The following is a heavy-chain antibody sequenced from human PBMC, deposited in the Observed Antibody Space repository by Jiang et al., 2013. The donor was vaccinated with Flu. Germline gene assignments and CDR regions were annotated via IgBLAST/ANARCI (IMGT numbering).Heavy chain of an antibody. D-gene: IGHD3-10*01. CDR3: ARHYYGSGIDAFDF. V-gene: IGHV3-11*06. CDR2: ISSRSTYT. J-gene: IGHJ3*01. Sequence: QLVESGGGLVKPGGSLRLSCAASGFTFSDYYMSWTRKAPGKGLEWVAYISSRSTYTNSADSVKGRFTISRDNAKNSLYLQMNSLRAEDTAVYYCARHYYGSGIDAFDFWGQGTMVTVSS. CDR1: GFTFSDYY.